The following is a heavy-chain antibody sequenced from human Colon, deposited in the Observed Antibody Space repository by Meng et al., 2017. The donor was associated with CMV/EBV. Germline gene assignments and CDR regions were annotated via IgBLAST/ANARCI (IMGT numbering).Heavy chain of an antibody. D-gene: IGHD3-3*01. CDR3: ARANRVAIFGVVKGMDV. Sequence: GGSLRLSCAASGFTFSDYYMNWVRQAPGKGLEWVSSISSSSTIYYADSVKGRFTISRDNAKKSLYLQMNSLRAEDTAVYYCARANRVAIFGVVKGMDVWGQGTTVTVSS. V-gene: IGHV3-69-1*02. J-gene: IGHJ6*02. CDR1: GFTFSDYY. CDR2: ISSSSTI.